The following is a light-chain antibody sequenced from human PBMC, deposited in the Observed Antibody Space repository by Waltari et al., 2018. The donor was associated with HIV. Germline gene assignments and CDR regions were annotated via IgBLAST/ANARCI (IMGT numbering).Light chain of an antibody. CDR1: SSNIGATA. J-gene: IGLJ1*01. Sequence: QSVLTQPPSASGTPGQRVTISCSGGSSNIGATAVKWYQQLPGMAPKLLIYSTDQRPSGFPDRFSGSKSDTSASLAISGLHSEDEADYYCAAWDVSLNAYVFGTGTTVTVL. CDR2: STD. CDR3: AAWDVSLNAYV. V-gene: IGLV1-44*01.